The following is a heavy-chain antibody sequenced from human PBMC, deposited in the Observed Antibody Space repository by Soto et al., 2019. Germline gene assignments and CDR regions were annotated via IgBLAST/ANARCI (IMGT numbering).Heavy chain of an antibody. CDR1: GFTVSSNY. CDR3: ARDKGVNDYGDYVRVGAFDI. V-gene: IGHV3-66*01. D-gene: IGHD4-17*01. Sequence: GGSLRLSCAASGFTVSSNYMSWVRQAPGKGLEWVSVIYSGGSTYYADSVKGRFTISRDNSKNTLYLQMNSLRAEDTAVYYCARDKGVNDYGDYVRVGAFDIWGQGTMVTVSS. CDR2: IYSGGST. J-gene: IGHJ3*02.